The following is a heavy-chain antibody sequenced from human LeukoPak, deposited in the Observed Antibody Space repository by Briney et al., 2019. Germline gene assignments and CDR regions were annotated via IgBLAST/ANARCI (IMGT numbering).Heavy chain of an antibody. Sequence: EASVKVSCKATGGTFSSYAISWVRQAPGQGLEWMGGIIPIFGTANYAQKFQGRVTITADESTSTAYMELSSLRSEDTAVYYCATGMEGATQPFDYWGQGTLVTVSS. CDR2: IIPIFGTA. CDR3: ATGMEGATQPFDY. D-gene: IGHD1-26*01. V-gene: IGHV1-69*13. J-gene: IGHJ4*02. CDR1: GGTFSSYA.